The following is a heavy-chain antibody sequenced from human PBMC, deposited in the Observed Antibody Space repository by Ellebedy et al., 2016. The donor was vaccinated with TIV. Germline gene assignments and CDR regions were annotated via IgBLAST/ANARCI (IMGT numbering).Heavy chain of an antibody. CDR3: GRDDRYGLDV. CDR1: GFTFSDSA. J-gene: IGHJ6*02. CDR2: INSDGSST. Sequence: PGGSLRLSCAASGFTFSDSAMSWVRQAPGKGLVWVSHINSDGSSTTYADSVKGRFTISRDNAKDTVYLQMNSLRAEDTAVYYCGRDDRYGLDVWGQGTTVIVSS. V-gene: IGHV3-74*01.